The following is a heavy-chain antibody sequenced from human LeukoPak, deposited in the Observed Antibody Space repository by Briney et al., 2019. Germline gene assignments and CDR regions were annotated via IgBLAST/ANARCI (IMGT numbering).Heavy chain of an antibody. J-gene: IGHJ4*02. CDR1: GFTFNNYA. Sequence: PGGSLRLSCAASGFTFNNYAMNWVRQVPGKGLEWVANINQDGTEKYYVDSVKGRFTISRDNAKNSLYLQMNSLRAEDTAVYYCAKCESSSSHYRLLDYWGQGTLVTVSS. CDR2: INQDGTEK. D-gene: IGHD6-13*01. CDR3: AKCESSSSHYRLLDY. V-gene: IGHV3-7*01.